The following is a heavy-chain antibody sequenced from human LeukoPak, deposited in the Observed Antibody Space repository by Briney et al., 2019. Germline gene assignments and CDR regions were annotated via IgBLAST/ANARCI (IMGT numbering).Heavy chain of an antibody. CDR3: TRQHKLMNFDY. Sequence: GGSLRLSCSASGFTFSDSPIHWVRQASGKGLEWVGRIRSKANSYATAYAASLKGRFTISRDDSKNTAYLQVNSLKTEDTAVYYCTRQHKLMNFDYWGQGTLVTVSS. CDR1: GFTFSDSP. J-gene: IGHJ4*02. V-gene: IGHV3-73*01. D-gene: IGHD2-15*01. CDR2: IRSKANSYAT.